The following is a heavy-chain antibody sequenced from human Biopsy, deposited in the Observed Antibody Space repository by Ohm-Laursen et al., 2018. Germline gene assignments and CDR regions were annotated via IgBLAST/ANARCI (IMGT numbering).Heavy chain of an antibody. CDR3: STSTMVRSSGHAFDI. J-gene: IGHJ3*02. V-gene: IGHV3-33*01. CDR1: GSTFSSNG. D-gene: IGHD3-10*01. Sequence: SPRLSCTAAGSTFSSNGLHWVRQAPGPGLGWGAIIWYDGFNRYYADSVKGRFTISRDNSKNTLDLQMNSLRAEDTAVYYCSTSTMVRSSGHAFDIWGQGTVVTVS. CDR2: IWYDGFNR.